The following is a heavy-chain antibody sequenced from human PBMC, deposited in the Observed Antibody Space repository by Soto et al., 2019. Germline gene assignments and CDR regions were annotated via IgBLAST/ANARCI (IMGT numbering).Heavy chain of an antibody. D-gene: IGHD6-25*01. CDR3: ARVGQRADYFDY. V-gene: IGHV3-30-3*01. J-gene: IGHJ4*02. CDR1: GFTFSSYA. Sequence: QVQLVESGGGVVQPGRSLRLSCAASGFTFSSYAMHWVRQAPGKGLEWVAVISYDGSNKYYADSVKGRFTISRDNSKNTLYLQMNSLRAEDTAVYYCARVGQRADYFDYWGQGTLVTVSS. CDR2: ISYDGSNK.